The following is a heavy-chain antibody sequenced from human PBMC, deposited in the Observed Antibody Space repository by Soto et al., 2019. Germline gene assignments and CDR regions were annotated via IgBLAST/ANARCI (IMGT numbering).Heavy chain of an antibody. D-gene: IGHD2-15*01. J-gene: IGHJ4*02. CDR2: IIPIFGTA. CDR1: GGTFSSYA. Sequence: GASVKVSCKASGGTFSSYAISWVRQAPGQGLEWMGGIIPIFGTANYAQKFQGRVTITADESTSTAYMELSSLRSEDTAVYYCARVSFAVVAAPFDYWGQGTLVTVSS. CDR3: ARVSFAVVAAPFDY. V-gene: IGHV1-69*13.